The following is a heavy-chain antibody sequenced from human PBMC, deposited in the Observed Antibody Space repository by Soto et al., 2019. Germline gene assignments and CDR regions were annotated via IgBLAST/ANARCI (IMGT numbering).Heavy chain of an antibody. CDR3: AKDILRDQLDWGMDV. V-gene: IGHV3-30*18. J-gene: IGHJ6*02. CDR2: ISYDGRRK. Sequence: QVQLVESGGGVVQPGGSLRLSCSGSGFIFSGYGMHWVRQPPGKGLEWVAVISYDGRRKYYEDSVKGRFTVSRDNSQNTVYLEMNNLRVEDSAIYYCAKDILRDQLDWGMDVWGQGTTVTVSS. CDR1: GFIFSGYG. D-gene: IGHD3-9*01.